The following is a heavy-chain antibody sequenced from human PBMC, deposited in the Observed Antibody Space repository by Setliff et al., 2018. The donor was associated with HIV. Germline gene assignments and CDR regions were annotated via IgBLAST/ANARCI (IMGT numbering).Heavy chain of an antibody. J-gene: IGHJ6*04. CDR2: IIPIFGTP. Sequence: SVKVSCKASGGTLSIYTINWVRQAPGQGLEWMGGIIPIFGTPNFAPKFQGRVTITADESTKTAYMELSSLRSEDTAVYYCARGKGVGGVVITGGLDVWGKGTTVTVSS. D-gene: IGHD3-10*01. CDR3: ARGKGVGGVVITGGLDV. CDR1: GGTLSIYT. V-gene: IGHV1-69*13.